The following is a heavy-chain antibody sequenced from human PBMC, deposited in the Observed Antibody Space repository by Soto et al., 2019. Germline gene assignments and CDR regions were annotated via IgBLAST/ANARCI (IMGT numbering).Heavy chain of an antibody. CDR1: GGTFSTYS. J-gene: IGHJ3*02. D-gene: IGHD3-10*01. V-gene: IGHV1-69*08. CDR3: ASRTRRAWGEEEDAFDI. Sequence: QVQLVQSGAEVKKPGSSVKVSCKASGGTFSTYSINWVRQAPGQGLEWMGRIIPILGTANHAQKFQARVTITADTSTTTTYMELSSLRSEDTAVYYCASRTRRAWGEEEDAFDIWGQGTMVTVSS. CDR2: IIPILGTA.